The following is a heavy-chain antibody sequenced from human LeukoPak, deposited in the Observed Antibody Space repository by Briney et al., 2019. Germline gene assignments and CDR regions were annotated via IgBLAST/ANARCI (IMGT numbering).Heavy chain of an antibody. Sequence: ASVKVSCKASGYTFTAYYIHWVRQAPGQGLEWMGRINPNSGGTNYAQKFQGRVTMTRDTSISTAYMELSRLTSDGTAVYYCAREPMVRDFNWFDPWGQGTLVTVSP. D-gene: IGHD3-10*01. CDR2: INPNSGGT. V-gene: IGHV1-2*06. CDR3: AREPMVRDFNWFDP. CDR1: GYTFTAYY. J-gene: IGHJ5*02.